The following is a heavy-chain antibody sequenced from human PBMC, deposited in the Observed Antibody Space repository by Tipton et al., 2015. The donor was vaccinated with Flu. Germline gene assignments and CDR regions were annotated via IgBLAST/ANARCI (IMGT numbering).Heavy chain of an antibody. Sequence: SLRLSCTASGFTFGDYAMSWVRQAPGKGLEWVGFIRSKAYGGTTEYAASVKGRFTISRDDSKSIAYLQMNSLKTEDTAVYYCTRARVDTALFDPWGQGTLVTVSS. V-gene: IGHV3-49*04. D-gene: IGHD5-18*01. CDR2: IRSKAYGGTT. CDR1: GFTFGDYA. CDR3: TRARVDTALFDP. J-gene: IGHJ5*02.